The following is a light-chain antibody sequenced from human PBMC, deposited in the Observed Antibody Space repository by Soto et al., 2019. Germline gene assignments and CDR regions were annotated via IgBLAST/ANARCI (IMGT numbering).Light chain of an antibody. CDR3: QQRSSWPRT. J-gene: IGKJ1*01. Sequence: EIVLTQSPATLSLSLGERATLSCRASQSVGSYLTWYQQKPGQAPRLLIYETSKRATGIPARFSGSGSGTDFTLTISSLEPEDFAVYYCQQRSSWPRTFGQGTKVDIK. V-gene: IGKV3-11*01. CDR2: ETS. CDR1: QSVGSY.